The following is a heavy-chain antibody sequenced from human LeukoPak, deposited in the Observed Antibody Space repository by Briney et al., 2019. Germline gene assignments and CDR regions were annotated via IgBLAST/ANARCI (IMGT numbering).Heavy chain of an antibody. CDR2: INGNGDIT. Sequence: GESLKLSCEGSRYSFDSYAMTWVRQAPGKGLEWASSINGNGDITYYAESVKGRFTVSRDNSKNMLFLQMNSLRAEDTAVFYCAKRYGDSTGWFFDFWGQGSLVTVSS. CDR3: AKRYGDSTGWFFDF. D-gene: IGHD6-13*01. V-gene: IGHV3-23*01. J-gene: IGHJ4*02. CDR1: RYSFDSYA.